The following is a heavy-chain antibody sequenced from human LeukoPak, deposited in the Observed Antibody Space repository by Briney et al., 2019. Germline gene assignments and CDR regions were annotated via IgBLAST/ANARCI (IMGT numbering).Heavy chain of an antibody. V-gene: IGHV4-61*01. J-gene: IGHJ4*02. CDR2: IYYSGST. CDR1: GGSVSSGSYY. Sequence: SETLSLTCTVSGGSVSSGSYYWSWIRQPPGKGLEWIGYIYYSGSTNYNPSLKSRVTISVDTSKNQFSLKLSSVTAADTAVYYCARSSGAFDYWGQGALVTVSS. CDR3: ARSSGAFDY.